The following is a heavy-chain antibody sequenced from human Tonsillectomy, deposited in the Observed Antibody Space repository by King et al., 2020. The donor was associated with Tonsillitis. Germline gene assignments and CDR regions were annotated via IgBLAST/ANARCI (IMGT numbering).Heavy chain of an antibody. D-gene: IGHD2-15*01. V-gene: IGHV3-23*04. CDR3: AKDPKTGYCRGGSCYFPGNYYYYGMDV. J-gene: IGHJ6*02. CDR2: ISGSGGST. Sequence: VQLVESGGGLVQPGGSLRLSCAASGFTFSSYAMSWVRQAPGKGLEWVSAISGSGGSTYYADSVKGRFTISRDNSKNTLYLQMNSLRAEDTAVYYCAKDPKTGYCRGGSCYFPGNYYYYGMDVWGQGTTVTVSS. CDR1: GFTFSSYA.